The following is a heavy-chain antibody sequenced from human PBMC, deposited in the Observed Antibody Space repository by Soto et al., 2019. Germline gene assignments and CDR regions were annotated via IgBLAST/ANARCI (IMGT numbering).Heavy chain of an antibody. V-gene: IGHV3-9*01. CDR3: ARGSHSDYGDYGYFEF. D-gene: IGHD4-17*01. CDR1: GFTFDDFA. Sequence: GGSLRLSCTASGFTFDDFAMHWVRQVPGKGLEWVSGINWNTVNIAYADSVKGRFTISRDNGKNSLYLQMNSLKTEDTALYYCARGSHSDYGDYGYFEFWGQGXLVTVYS. CDR2: INWNTVNI. J-gene: IGHJ4*02.